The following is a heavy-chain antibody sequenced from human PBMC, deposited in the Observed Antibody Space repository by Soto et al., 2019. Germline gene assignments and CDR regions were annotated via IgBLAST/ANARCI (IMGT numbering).Heavy chain of an antibody. D-gene: IGHD2-21*02. CDR3: AKEGSIVVVTAIRESHYYFDY. CDR1: GYTFTSYA. CDR2: INAGNGNT. Sequence: ASVKVSCKASGYTFTSYAMHWVRQAPGQRLEWMGWINAGNGNTKYSQKFQGRVTITRDTSASTVYMELSSLRSEDTAVYYCAKEGSIVVVTAIRESHYYFDYWGQGTLVTVSS. V-gene: IGHV1-3*01. J-gene: IGHJ4*02.